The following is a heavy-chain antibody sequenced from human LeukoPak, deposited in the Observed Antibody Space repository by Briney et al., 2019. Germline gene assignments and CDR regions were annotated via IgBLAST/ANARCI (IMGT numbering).Heavy chain of an antibody. V-gene: IGHV4-59*01. CDR1: GGSISSYY. CDR3: ARDLNASGWFDP. Sequence: SETLYLTCTVSGGSISSYYWSWIRQPPGEGLEWIGYIYYSGSTNYNPSLKSRVTISVDTSKNQFSLKPSSVTAADTAVYYCARDLNASGWFDPWGQGTLVTVSS. CDR2: IYYSGST. J-gene: IGHJ5*02.